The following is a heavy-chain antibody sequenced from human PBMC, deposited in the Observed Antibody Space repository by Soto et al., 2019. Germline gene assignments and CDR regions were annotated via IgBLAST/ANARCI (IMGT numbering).Heavy chain of an antibody. CDR3: AKGGPDGFCSGGRCYFDY. J-gene: IGHJ4*02. Sequence: VQLVESGGGLVQPGRSLRLSCAASGFTFDDYAMHWVRPVPGKGLEWVSSISWNSNIIGYADSVKGRFTISRDNAKNSLYLQMNSLRTEDTALYYCAKGGPDGFCSGGRCYFDYWGQGTLVTVSS. CDR1: GFTFDDYA. D-gene: IGHD2-15*01. V-gene: IGHV3-9*01. CDR2: ISWNSNII.